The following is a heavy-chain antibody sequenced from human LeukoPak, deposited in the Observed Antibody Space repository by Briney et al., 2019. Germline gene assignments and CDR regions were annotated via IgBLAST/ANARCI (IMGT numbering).Heavy chain of an antibody. V-gene: IGHV1-24*01. CDR1: GYTLTGLC. CDR3: ATVDSSSRYYGMDV. CDR2: FDPEDGET. J-gene: IGHJ6*02. D-gene: IGHD6-13*01. Sequence: GASVKVSCKVSGYTLTGLCIHWVRQAPGNGLEWMGGFDPEDGETIYAQKFQGRVTMTEDTSTDTAYMELSSLRSEDTAVYYCATVDSSSRYYGMDVWGQGTTVTVSS.